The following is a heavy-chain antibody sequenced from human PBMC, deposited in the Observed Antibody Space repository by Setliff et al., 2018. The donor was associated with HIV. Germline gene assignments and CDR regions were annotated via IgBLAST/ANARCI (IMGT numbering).Heavy chain of an antibody. CDR1: GGSFSGYY. V-gene: IGHV4-34*01. CDR3: ARTQGYSYGLFDY. CDR2: INHSGST. D-gene: IGHD5-18*01. Sequence: SETLSLTCAVYGGSFSGYYWSWIRQPPGKGLEWIGEINHSGSTNYNPSLKSRVTISVDTSKNQFSLKLSSVTAADTAVYYCARTQGYSYGLFDYWGQGTLVTVSS. J-gene: IGHJ4*02.